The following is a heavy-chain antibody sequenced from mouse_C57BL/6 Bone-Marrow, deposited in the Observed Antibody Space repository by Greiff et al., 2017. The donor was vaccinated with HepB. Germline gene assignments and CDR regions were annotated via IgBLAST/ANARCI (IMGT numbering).Heavy chain of an antibody. CDR1: GITFSSYG. CDR3: ARQILITTVVAPFAY. Sequence: VQLKESGGDLVKPGGSLKLSCAASGITFSSYGMSWVRQTPDKRLEWVATISSGGSYTYYPDSVKGRFTISRDNAKNTLYLQMSSLKSEDTAMYYCARQILITTVVAPFAYWGQGTLVTVSA. J-gene: IGHJ3*01. V-gene: IGHV5-6*01. D-gene: IGHD1-1*01. CDR2: ISSGGSYT.